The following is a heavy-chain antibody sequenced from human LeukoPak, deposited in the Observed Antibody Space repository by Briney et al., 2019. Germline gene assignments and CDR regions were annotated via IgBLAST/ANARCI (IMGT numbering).Heavy chain of an antibody. J-gene: IGHJ4*02. Sequence: GGSLRLSCAASGFTFSSHAIHWVRQAPGKGLEWVAVVSYDGSDKYYADSVKGRFTISRDNSKNALYLQLTSLRLEDTALYYCVRDLTGTWSFDYWGQGTLVTVSS. D-gene: IGHD3-9*01. CDR1: GFTFSSHA. CDR3: VRDLTGTWSFDY. V-gene: IGHV3-30*14. CDR2: VSYDGSDK.